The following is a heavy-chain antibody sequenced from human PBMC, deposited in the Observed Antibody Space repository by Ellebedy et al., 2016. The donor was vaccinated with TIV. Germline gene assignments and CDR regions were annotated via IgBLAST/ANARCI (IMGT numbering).Heavy chain of an antibody. CDR1: GDSISSGGYS. Sequence: SETLSLXCAVSGDSISSGGYSWSWIRQPPGKGLEWIGYIYHSGKTCYNPSLKSRVTISVDRPKNQFSVRLNSVTAADTAVYYCARVRNYYDSSGYYWPYNWFDPWGQGTLVTVSS. V-gene: IGHV4-30-2*01. CDR2: IYHSGKT. D-gene: IGHD3-22*01. CDR3: ARVRNYYDSSGYYWPYNWFDP. J-gene: IGHJ5*02.